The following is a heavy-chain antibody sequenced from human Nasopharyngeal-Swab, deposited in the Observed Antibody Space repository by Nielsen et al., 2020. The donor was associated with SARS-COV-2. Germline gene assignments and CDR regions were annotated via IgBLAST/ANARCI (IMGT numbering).Heavy chain of an antibody. CDR3: AKDEKTYYYDSRGDY. D-gene: IGHD3-22*01. CDR2: ISYDGSNK. J-gene: IGHJ4*02. Sequence: LSLTCAASGFTFSSYGMHWVRQAPGKGLEWVAVISYDGSNKYYADSVKGRFTISRDNSKNTLYLQMNSLRAEDTAVYYCAKDEKTYYYDSRGDYWGQGTLVTVSS. V-gene: IGHV3-30*18. CDR1: GFTFSSYG.